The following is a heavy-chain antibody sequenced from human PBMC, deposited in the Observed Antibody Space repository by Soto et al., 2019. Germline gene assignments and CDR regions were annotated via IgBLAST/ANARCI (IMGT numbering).Heavy chain of an antibody. CDR1: GFTFSSYA. J-gene: IGHJ4*02. Sequence: GESLKISCAASGFTFSSYAMSWVRQAPGKGLEWVSSISSSSSYIYYADSVKGRFTISRDNAKNSLYLQMNSLRAEDTAVYYCARDLVVVPAAFDYWGQGTLVTVSS. CDR3: ARDLVVVPAAFDY. V-gene: IGHV3-21*01. CDR2: ISSSSSYI. D-gene: IGHD2-2*01.